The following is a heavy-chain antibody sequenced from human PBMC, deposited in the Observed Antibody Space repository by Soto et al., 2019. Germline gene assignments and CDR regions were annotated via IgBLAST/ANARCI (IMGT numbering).Heavy chain of an antibody. D-gene: IGHD3-9*01. V-gene: IGHV4-34*02. Sequence: QVQLQQWGGGLLRPSETLSLNCGVQSGVFSGYYWSWIRQSPGKGLEWIGEIHHSGSPHSTPSLKGRLTRSADSSRKPFSVNLTSGTAAATGIYYWGRSRPLCVSSTCYHHFDPWGPGTRVTVSS. CDR3: GRSRPLCVSSTCYHHFDP. J-gene: IGHJ5*02. CDR2: IHHSGSP. CDR1: SGVFSGYY.